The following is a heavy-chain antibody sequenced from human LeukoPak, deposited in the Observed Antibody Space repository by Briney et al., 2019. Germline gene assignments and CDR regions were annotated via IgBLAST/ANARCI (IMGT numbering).Heavy chain of an antibody. CDR3: ARHVWNALDY. J-gene: IGHJ4*02. CDR1: GGSISSYY. Sequence: PSETLSLTCTVSGGSISSYYWSWIRQPPGKGLEWIGYIYYSGSTNYNPSLKSRVTISVDTSKNQFSLKLSSVTAADTAVYYCARHVWNALDYWGQGTLVTVSS. D-gene: IGHD1-1*01. CDR2: IYYSGST. V-gene: IGHV4-59*08.